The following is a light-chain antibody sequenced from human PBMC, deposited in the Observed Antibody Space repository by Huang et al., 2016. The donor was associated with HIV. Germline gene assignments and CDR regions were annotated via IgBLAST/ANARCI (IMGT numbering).Light chain of an antibody. CDR2: WAS. Sequence: DIVMTQSPDSLAVSLGERATINCKSSQSLLYNSNNKNYLAWYQQKPGQPPNLLIYWASARKSGVPDRFSGSGSATDFTLTTSSLQAEDVAVYYCQQHYSSPPTFGQGTKLEIK. CDR1: QSLLYNSNNKNY. V-gene: IGKV4-1*01. J-gene: IGKJ2*01. CDR3: QQHYSSPPT.